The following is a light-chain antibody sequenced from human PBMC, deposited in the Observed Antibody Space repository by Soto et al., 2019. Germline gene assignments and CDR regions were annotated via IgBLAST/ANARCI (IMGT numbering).Light chain of an antibody. Sequence: QSALTQPDSVSGSPGQSITISCTGTSXDVGGYNYVSWYQQHPGKAPKLMIYEVSNRPSGVSNRFSGSKSGNTASLTISGLQAEDEADYYCSSYTSSNTGVFGTGTKVTVL. V-gene: IGLV2-14*01. CDR1: SXDVGGYNY. J-gene: IGLJ1*01. CDR3: SSYTSSNTGV. CDR2: EVS.